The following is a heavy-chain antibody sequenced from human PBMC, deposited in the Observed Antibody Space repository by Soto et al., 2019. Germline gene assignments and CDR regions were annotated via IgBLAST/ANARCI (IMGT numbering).Heavy chain of an antibody. J-gene: IGHJ6*04. CDR1: GDSISRGGYF. Sequence: QVQLQESGPGLVKPSQTLSLTCIVSGDSISRGGYFWTWIRQHPGKGLEWIGYIYDRESAFYNTSLTRRVPMSVDTSKNQFSLKLRSGTAAETTVFYCPRSTLRSNHFVDFWGKGTAVAGSS. D-gene: IGHD4-17*01. CDR3: PRSTLRSNHFVDF. V-gene: IGHV4-31*03. CDR2: IYDRESA.